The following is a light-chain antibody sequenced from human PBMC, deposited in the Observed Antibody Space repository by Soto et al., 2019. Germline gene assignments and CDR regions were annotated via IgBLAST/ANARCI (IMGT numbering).Light chain of an antibody. J-gene: IGLJ2*01. V-gene: IGLV1-40*01. Sequence: QSVLTQPPSVSGAPGQRVTISCTGSSSNIGAGYDVHWYQQPPGTAPKLLIYGNSNRPSGVPDRFSGSKSGTSASLAITGLQAEDEADYYCQSYDSSLSGSGFGGGTKLTV. CDR3: QSYDSSLSGSG. CDR1: SSNIGAGYD. CDR2: GNS.